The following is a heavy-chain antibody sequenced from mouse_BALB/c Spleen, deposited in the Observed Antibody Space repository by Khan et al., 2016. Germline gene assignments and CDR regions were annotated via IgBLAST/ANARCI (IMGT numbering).Heavy chain of an antibody. CDR3: ARWGYGNDLYQAMDY. V-gene: IGHV1-7*01. J-gene: IGHJ4*01. D-gene: IGHD2-10*02. Sequence: QVQLQQSGAELAKPGASVKMSCKASGYTFTRFWMHWVKQRPGQGLEWIGYINPGSNYTDYNQNFKDKATLPADKSSSTAYMLLSSLTSEDSSVYFCARWGYGNDLYQAMDYWGQGISVTVSA. CDR1: GYTFTRFW. CDR2: INPGSNYT.